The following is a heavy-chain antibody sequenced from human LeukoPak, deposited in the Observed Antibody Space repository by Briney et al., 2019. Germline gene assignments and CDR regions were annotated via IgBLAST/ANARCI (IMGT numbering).Heavy chain of an antibody. V-gene: IGHV4-59*08. CDR1: GFTFSTYW. D-gene: IGHD4-17*01. Sequence: SPGGSLRLSCTASGFTFSTYWMSWVRQAPGKGLEWIGTMSYSGTTHYNPALKSRVTILVDTSKNQFSLNLRSVTAADTAVYYCARGTVTTYSYYDALDVWGQGTTVTVS. CDR3: ARGTVTTYSYYDALDV. CDR2: MSYSGTT. J-gene: IGHJ6*02.